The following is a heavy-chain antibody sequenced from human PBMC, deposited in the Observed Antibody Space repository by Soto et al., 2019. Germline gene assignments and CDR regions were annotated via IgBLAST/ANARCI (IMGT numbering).Heavy chain of an antibody. CDR1: GGTFSSYA. Sequence: SVKVSCKASGGTFSSYAISWVRQAPGQGLEWMGGIIPIFGTANYAQKFQGRVTITADESTSTAYMELSSLRSEDTAVYYCARGPGSGSYKWFEPWGRGTLVTVSS. D-gene: IGHD3-10*01. V-gene: IGHV1-69*13. CDR2: IIPIFGTA. J-gene: IGHJ5*02. CDR3: ARGPGSGSYKWFEP.